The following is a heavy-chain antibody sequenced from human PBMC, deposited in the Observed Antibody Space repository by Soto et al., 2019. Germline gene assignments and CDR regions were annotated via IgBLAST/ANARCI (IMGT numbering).Heavy chain of an antibody. CDR1: GGSISNYY. CDR3: AREGYSSGYTWFDP. J-gene: IGHJ5*02. V-gene: IGHV4-59*01. CDR2: IYYSGTT. Sequence: QVQLQESGPGLVKPSETLSLTCTVSGGSISNYYWSWIRQPPGKGLEWIGYIYYSGTTNYNPSLKSRVTISLDTSKNQFSLKLSSVTAADTAVYHCAREGYSSGYTWFDPCVQGTLVIVS. D-gene: IGHD3-22*01.